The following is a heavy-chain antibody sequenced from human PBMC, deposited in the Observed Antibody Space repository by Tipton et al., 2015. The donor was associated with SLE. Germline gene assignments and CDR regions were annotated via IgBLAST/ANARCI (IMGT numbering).Heavy chain of an antibody. CDR2: ISSSGSTI. V-gene: IGHV3-48*04. Sequence: GSLRLSCAASGFTFSSYSMNWVRQAPGSGLEWASHISSSGSTIYHADSVKGRFSISRDNAKNSLYLQMNSLRAEDTGLYYCARQYFSGGWFDPWGQGTLVTVSS. CDR1: GFTFSSYS. J-gene: IGHJ5*02. D-gene: IGHD2/OR15-2a*01. CDR3: ARQYFSGGWFDP.